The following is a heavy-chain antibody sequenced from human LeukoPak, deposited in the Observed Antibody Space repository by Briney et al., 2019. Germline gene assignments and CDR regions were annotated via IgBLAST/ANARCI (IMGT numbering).Heavy chain of an antibody. CDR1: GYTLTELS. V-gene: IGHV1-24*01. CDR2: FDPEDGET. J-gene: IGHJ4*02. CDR3: ATGKWELLDPYYFDY. Sequence: ASVKVSCKVSGYTLTELSMHWVRQAPGKGLEWMGGFDPEDGETIYAQKFQGRVTMTEDTSTDTAYMELSSLRPEDTAVYYCATGKWELLDPYYFDYWGQGTLVTVSS. D-gene: IGHD1-26*01.